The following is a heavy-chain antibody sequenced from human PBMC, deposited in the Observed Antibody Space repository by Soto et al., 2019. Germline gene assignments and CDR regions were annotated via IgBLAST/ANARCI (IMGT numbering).Heavy chain of an antibody. CDR3: ARFRGSYGMDV. V-gene: IGHV1-69*02. CDR2: IIPILRIA. Sequence: QVQLVQSGAEVKKPGSSVKVSCKGSGGTFSSYTISWVRQAPGQGLEWMGRIIPILRIANHAQKFQGRVTITAAKYTSKAYMELSSLGSEDTAVYYCARFRGSYGMDVWGQGTTVTVSS. CDR1: GGTFSSYT. D-gene: IGHD3-10*01. J-gene: IGHJ6*02.